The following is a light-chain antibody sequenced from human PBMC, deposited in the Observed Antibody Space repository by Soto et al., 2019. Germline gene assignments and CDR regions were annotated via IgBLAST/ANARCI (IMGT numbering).Light chain of an antibody. CDR3: QQSYSTPLT. V-gene: IGKV3-15*01. J-gene: IGKJ4*01. Sequence: EIIMTQSPATLSVSPGERASLSCRASQSVSSNLAWYQQKPGQAPRLLIYTASTRATGISTRFSGSGSGTEFTLTISSLQSEDFATYYCQQSYSTPLTFGGGTKVDIK. CDR1: QSVSSN. CDR2: TAS.